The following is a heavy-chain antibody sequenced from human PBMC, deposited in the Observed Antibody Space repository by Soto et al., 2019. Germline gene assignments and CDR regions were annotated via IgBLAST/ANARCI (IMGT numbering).Heavy chain of an antibody. CDR2: IIPIFGTA. CDR3: ARGGGEPNFIDYGGNWGYYYYGMDV. D-gene: IGHD4-17*01. J-gene: IGHJ6*02. V-gene: IGHV1-69*01. CDR1: GGTFSSYA. Sequence: QVQLVQSGAEVKKPGSSVKVSCKASGGTFSSYAISWVRQAPGQGLEWMGGIIPIFGTANYAQKFQGRVTLTADESTSTAYMELSSLRSEDTAVYYCARGGGEPNFIDYGGNWGYYYYGMDVWGQGTTVTVSS.